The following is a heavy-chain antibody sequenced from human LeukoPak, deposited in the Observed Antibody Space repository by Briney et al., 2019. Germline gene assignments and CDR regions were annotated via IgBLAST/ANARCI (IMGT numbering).Heavy chain of an antibody. D-gene: IGHD4-17*01. CDR2: VRGSGVLT. Sequence: GGSLRLSCADSGIIFSKYGMSWVREAPGEGLEWVANVRGSGVLTYNADSVKGRFTTSRDNSKNTLYLQMSSLRAENTAIYYCAKDPNGDYIGTFDIWGQGTMVIAS. V-gene: IGHV3-23*01. CDR1: GIIFSKYG. J-gene: IGHJ3*02. CDR3: AKDPNGDYIGTFDI.